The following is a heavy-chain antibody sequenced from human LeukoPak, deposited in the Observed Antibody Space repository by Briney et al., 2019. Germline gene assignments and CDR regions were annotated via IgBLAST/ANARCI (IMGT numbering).Heavy chain of an antibody. J-gene: IGHJ5*02. CDR2: ISYDGSNK. D-gene: IGHD3-10*01. V-gene: IGHV3-30*03. Sequence: GGSLRLSCAASGFTFSGYGMHWVRQAPGKGLEWVAVISYDGSNKYYADSVKGRFTISRDNSKNTLYLQMNSLRAEGTAVYYCATTLNGSGTLDPWGQGTLVTVSS. CDR3: ATTLNGSGTLDP. CDR1: GFTFSGYG.